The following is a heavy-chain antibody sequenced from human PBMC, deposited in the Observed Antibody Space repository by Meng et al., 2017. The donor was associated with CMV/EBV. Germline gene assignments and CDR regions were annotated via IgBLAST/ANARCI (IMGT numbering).Heavy chain of an antibody. CDR2: MNPNSGNT. CDR3: ARGPEHAANGIVVVPAARTGTYYYYGMDV. V-gene: IGHV1-8*01. Sequence: ASVKVSCKASGYTFTSYDINWVRQATRQGLEWMGWMNPNSGNTGYAQKFQGRVTMTRNTSISTAYMELSSLRSEDTAVYYCARGPEHAANGIVVVPAARTGTYYYYGMDVWGQGTTVTVSS. CDR1: GYTFTSYD. J-gene: IGHJ6*02. D-gene: IGHD2-2*01.